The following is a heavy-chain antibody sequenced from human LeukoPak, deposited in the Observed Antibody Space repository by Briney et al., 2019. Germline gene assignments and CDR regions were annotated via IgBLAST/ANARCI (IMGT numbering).Heavy chain of an antibody. CDR2: ISGSGGST. CDR3: AKATPLLWFGELLLGEFDP. J-gene: IGHJ5*02. CDR1: GFTFSSYA. D-gene: IGHD3-10*01. V-gene: IGHV3-23*01. Sequence: HSGGSLRLSCAAPGFTFSSYAMSWVRQAPGKGLEWVSAISGSGGSTYYADSVKGRFTISRDNSKNTLYLQMNSLRAEDTAVYYCAKATPLLWFGELLLGEFDPWGQGTLVTVSS.